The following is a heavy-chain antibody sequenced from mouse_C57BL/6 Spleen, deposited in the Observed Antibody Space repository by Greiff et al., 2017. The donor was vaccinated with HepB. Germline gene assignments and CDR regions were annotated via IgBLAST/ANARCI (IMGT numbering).Heavy chain of an antibody. D-gene: IGHD1-1*01. Sequence: QVQLQQPGAELVKPGASVKMSCKASGYTFTSYWITWVKQRPGQGLEWIGDIYPGSGSTNYNEKFKSKATLTVDTSSSTAYMQLSSLTSEDSAVYYCAREGHYYGSSPPYAMDYWGQGTSVTVSS. J-gene: IGHJ4*01. CDR3: AREGHYYGSSPPYAMDY. V-gene: IGHV1-55*01. CDR2: IYPGSGST. CDR1: GYTFTSYW.